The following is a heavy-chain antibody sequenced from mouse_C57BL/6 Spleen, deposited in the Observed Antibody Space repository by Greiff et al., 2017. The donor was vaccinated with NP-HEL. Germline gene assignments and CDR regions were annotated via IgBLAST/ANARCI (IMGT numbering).Heavy chain of an antibody. D-gene: IGHD2-4*01. CDR1: GYTFTSYW. Sequence: QVQLQQPGAELVKPGASVKMSCKASGYTFTSYWITWVKQRPGQGLEWIGDIYPGSGSTNYNEKFKSKATLTVDKSSSTAYMQLSSLTSEDSAVYYGAKEDYDYFDYWGQGTTLTVSS. J-gene: IGHJ2*01. CDR3: AKEDYDYFDY. V-gene: IGHV1-55*01. CDR2: IYPGSGST.